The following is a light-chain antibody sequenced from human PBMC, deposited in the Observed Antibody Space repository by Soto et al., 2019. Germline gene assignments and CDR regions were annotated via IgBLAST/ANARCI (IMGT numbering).Light chain of an antibody. J-gene: IGKJ1*01. CDR3: HKRQSWPRT. CDR2: LTS. Sequence: EIVLTQSPATLSSFPGDRVTLSCRASQAVNTRLAWYQHKPGQAPRLLIYLTSNRAAGIPARFSGSGSGTDFTLTISDVEPEDFAVYYCHKRQSWPRTFGQGNKGDIK. CDR1: QAVNTR. V-gene: IGKV3-11*01.